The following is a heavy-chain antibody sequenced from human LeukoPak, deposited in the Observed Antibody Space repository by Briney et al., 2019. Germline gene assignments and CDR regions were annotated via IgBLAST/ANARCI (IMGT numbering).Heavy chain of an antibody. J-gene: IGHJ4*02. CDR2: ISAYNGNT. D-gene: IGHD1-26*01. V-gene: IGHV1-18*01. CDR3: ARTIEWSGSAGKLNY. CDR1: GYTFNSYG. Sequence: ASVKVSCKASGYTFNSYGISWVRQAPGQGLEWMGWISAYNGNTNYAQKLQGRVTMTTDTSTSTAYMELRSLRSDDTAVYYCARTIEWSGSAGKLNYWGQGTLVTVSS.